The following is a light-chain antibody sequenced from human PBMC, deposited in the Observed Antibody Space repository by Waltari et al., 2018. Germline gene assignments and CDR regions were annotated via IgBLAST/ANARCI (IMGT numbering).Light chain of an antibody. CDR1: QSVSSY. Sequence: EIVFTHSPAPLSLPPGERATLSCTASQSVSSYLAWYQQKPGQAPRLLIYDTSNRATGIPARFSGSGSGADFTLTISSLEPEDFAIYYCQQRRNWVFTFGPGTTVEIK. V-gene: IGKV3-11*01. CDR3: QQRRNWVFT. CDR2: DTS. J-gene: IGKJ3*01.